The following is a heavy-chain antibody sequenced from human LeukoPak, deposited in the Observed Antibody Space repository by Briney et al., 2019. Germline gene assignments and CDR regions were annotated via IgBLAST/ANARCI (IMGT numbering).Heavy chain of an antibody. CDR2: ISGSGDT. J-gene: IGHJ4*02. CDR1: GFSYSSYA. Sequence: GGSLRLSCAVSGFSYSSYAMSWVRQAPGKGLEGVSTISGSGDTYYVDSVKGRFTISRDNSKNTLYLQMNSLRAEDTAVYYCAKEGGYNYGYLDSWGRGTLVTVSS. CDR3: AKEGGYNYGYLDS. V-gene: IGHV3-23*01. D-gene: IGHD5-18*01.